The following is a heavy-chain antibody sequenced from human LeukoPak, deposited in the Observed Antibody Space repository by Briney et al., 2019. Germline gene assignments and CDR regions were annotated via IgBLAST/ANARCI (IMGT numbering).Heavy chain of an antibody. V-gene: IGHV3-23*01. CDR3: AKDGGRLPYYGMDV. Sequence: GGSLRLSCAASEFTFSTYAMSWVRQAPGKGLEWVSAISGSGGSTFYADSVKGRFTISRDNSKNTLYLQMNSLRAEDTAVYYCAKDGGRLPYYGMDVWGQGTTVTVSS. J-gene: IGHJ6*02. D-gene: IGHD6-19*01. CDR1: EFTFSTYA. CDR2: ISGSGGST.